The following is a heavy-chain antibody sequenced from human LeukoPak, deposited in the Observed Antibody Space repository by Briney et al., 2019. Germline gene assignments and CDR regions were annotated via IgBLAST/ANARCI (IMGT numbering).Heavy chain of an antibody. Sequence: SETLSLTCTVSGGSISSYYWSWIRQPPGKGLEWIGYIYYSGSTNYNPSLKSRVTISVDTSKNQFSLKLSSVTAADTAVYYCARGAVVIPLSFDIWGQGTMVTVSS. J-gene: IGHJ3*02. V-gene: IGHV4-59*01. D-gene: IGHD2-21*01. CDR3: ARGAVVIPLSFDI. CDR2: IYYSGST. CDR1: GGSISSYY.